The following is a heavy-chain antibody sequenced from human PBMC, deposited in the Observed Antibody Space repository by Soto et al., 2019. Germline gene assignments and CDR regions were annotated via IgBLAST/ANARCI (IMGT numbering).Heavy chain of an antibody. J-gene: IGHJ5*02. V-gene: IGHV4-34*01. D-gene: IGHD3-22*01. CDR3: VTATVVYYDSSGYYDWFDP. Sequence: SETLSLTCAVYGGSFSGYYWSWIRQPPGKGLEWIGEINHSGSTNYNPSIKSRVTITVDTSKNQFSLKLSSVTAADTAVYYYVTATVVYYDSSGYYDWFDPWGQGTLVTVSS. CDR1: GGSFSGYY. CDR2: INHSGST.